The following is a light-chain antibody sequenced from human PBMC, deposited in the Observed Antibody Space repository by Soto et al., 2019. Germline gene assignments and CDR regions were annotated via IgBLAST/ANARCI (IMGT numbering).Light chain of an antibody. CDR2: DNT. J-gene: IGLJ2*01. CDR3: ATWDSGLSAVV. V-gene: IGLV1-51*01. CDR1: SSNIGTND. Sequence: QSVLTQAPSVSAAPGQTVTISCSGSSSNIGTNDVSWYQQLPGTAPKLLIYDNTNRPSGIPDRFSGSKSGTSATLGITGLRTGDEADYYCATWDSGLSAVVFGGGTKVTVL.